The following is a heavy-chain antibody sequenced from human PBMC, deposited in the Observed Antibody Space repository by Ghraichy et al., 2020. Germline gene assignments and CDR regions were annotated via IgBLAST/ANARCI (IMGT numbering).Heavy chain of an antibody. CDR1: GFIYSNYW. D-gene: IGHD3-16*01. Sequence: GSLRLSCAASGFIYSNYWMSWVRQAPGKGLEWVANIKEDGSETYYVDSVKGRFAISRDSARNSLYLQMNSLRAEDTAVYYCARAAYWGFDYWGQGTLVTVSS. J-gene: IGHJ4*02. CDR2: IKEDGSET. CDR3: ARAAYWGFDY. V-gene: IGHV3-7*03.